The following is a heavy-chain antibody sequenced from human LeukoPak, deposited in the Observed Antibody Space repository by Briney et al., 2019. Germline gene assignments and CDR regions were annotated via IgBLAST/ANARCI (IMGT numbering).Heavy chain of an antibody. CDR2: ISISSTTI. CDR3: ARVMYGGISYSVDY. D-gene: IGHD1-26*01. Sequence: GGSLRLSCLASGFTFSGYSMNWVRQAPRKRLEWVSYISISSTTINYADSVKGRFTISRDNAKNSLYLQMNSLRDEDTAVYYCARVMYGGISYSVDYWGQGTLVTVSS. V-gene: IGHV3-48*02. CDR1: GFTFSGYS. J-gene: IGHJ4*02.